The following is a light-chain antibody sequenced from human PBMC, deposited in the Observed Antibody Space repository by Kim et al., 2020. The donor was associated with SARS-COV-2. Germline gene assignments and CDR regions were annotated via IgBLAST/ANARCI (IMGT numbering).Light chain of an antibody. V-gene: IGLV2-23*02. Sequence: QSALTQPASVSWSPGQSITISCTGASSDVVSWYQHHPGEAPKLIIFEVNKRPSQISNRFSGSKSGSTASLTIAGLQAEDEANYYCCSYEGTVVFGGG. CDR1: SSDV. CDR3: CSYEGTVV. CDR2: EVN. J-gene: IGLJ2*01.